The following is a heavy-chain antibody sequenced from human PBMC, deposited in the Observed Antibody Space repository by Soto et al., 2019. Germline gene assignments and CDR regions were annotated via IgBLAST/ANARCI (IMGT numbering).Heavy chain of an antibody. CDR3: AKGSQMWTPDY. CDR2: ISTGNRNT. V-gene: IGHV1-3*04. D-gene: IGHD2-21*01. CDR1: GYTFTDYA. Sequence: QVQLVQSGAEVKKPGASVKVSCKASGYTFTDYAMHWVRQAPGQRLEWMGWISTGNRNTKYSQKFQGRVTITRDTSATTAYMELSSLRSEDTAMYYCAKGSQMWTPDYWGQGTLVTFSS. J-gene: IGHJ4*02.